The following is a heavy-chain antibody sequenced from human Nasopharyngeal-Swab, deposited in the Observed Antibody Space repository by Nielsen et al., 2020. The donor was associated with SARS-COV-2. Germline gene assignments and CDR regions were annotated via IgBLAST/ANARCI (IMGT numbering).Heavy chain of an antibody. CDR3: ARRLGLRAPFDY. D-gene: IGHD5/OR15-5a*01. V-gene: IGHV4-59*08. CDR1: GGSMSNFH. J-gene: IGHJ4*02. CDR2: VYDSGST. Sequence: SETLSLTCTVSGGSMSNFHWSWIRLSPGKGLEWIGYVYDSGSTKCNPSLNSRVTISVDTSKTQFSLKVRSVTAADTAVYFCARRLGLRAPFDYWGQGTLVTVSS.